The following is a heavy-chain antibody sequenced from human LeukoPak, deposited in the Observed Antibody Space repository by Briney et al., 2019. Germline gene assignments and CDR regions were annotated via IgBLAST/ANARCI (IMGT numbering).Heavy chain of an antibody. CDR2: ISWNSVGI. Sequence: GRSLRLSCAASGFSFDDYAMHWVRQAPGKGLEWVSGISWNSVGIGYADSVKGRFTISRDNAKNSLYLQMNSLRAEDMALYYCAKDMSAWGSAFDIWGQGTMVTVSS. CDR1: GFSFDDYA. D-gene: IGHD3-16*01. V-gene: IGHV3-9*03. J-gene: IGHJ3*02. CDR3: AKDMSAWGSAFDI.